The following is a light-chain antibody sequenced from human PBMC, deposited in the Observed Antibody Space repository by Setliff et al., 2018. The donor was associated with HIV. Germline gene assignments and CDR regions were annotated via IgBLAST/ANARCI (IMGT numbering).Light chain of an antibody. J-gene: IGLJ1*01. CDR2: EVS. V-gene: IGLV2-14*01. Sequence: QSVLTQPASVSGSPGQSITISCTGTNSDIGGYDYVYWYQQRPGKAPKLMIYEVSGRPSGVSYRFSGSKSGTTASLTISGLQTEDEADYFCSSYTSSGTLFVFGTGTKVTVL. CDR1: NSDIGGYDY. CDR3: SSYTSSGTLFV.